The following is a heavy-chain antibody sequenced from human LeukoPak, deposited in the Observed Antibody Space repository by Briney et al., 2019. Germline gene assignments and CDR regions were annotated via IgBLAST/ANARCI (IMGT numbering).Heavy chain of an antibody. V-gene: IGHV1-2*02. CDR3: ARALWFGAGTPNWFDP. CDR1: GYTFTGYY. CDR2: INPNSGGT. J-gene: IGHJ5*02. D-gene: IGHD3-10*01. Sequence: VKVSCKASGYTFTGYYMHWVRQAPGRGLEWMGWINPNSGGTNYAQKFQGRVTMTRDTSISTAYMELSRLRSDDTAVYYCARALWFGAGTPNWFDPWGQGTLVTVSS.